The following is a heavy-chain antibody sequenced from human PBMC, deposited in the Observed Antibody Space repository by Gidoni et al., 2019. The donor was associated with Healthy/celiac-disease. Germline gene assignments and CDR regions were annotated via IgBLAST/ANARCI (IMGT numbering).Heavy chain of an antibody. CDR3: ARDEGSGWETFDY. CDR1: GFTFSRYG. D-gene: IGHD6-19*01. V-gene: IGHV3-33*01. Sequence: HVQLVESGGGVVQPWRSLSLSCAASGFTFSRYGMHWVRQAPGKGLEWVAVILYDGSNKYYADSVKGRFTISRDNSKNTLYLQMNRLRAEDTAVYYCARDEGSGWETFDYWGQGTLVTVSS. J-gene: IGHJ4*02. CDR2: ILYDGSNK.